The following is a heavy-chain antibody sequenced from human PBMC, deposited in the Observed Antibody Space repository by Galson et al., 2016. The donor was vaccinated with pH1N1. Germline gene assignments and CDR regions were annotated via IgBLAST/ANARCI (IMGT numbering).Heavy chain of an antibody. J-gene: IGHJ4*02. V-gene: IGHV3-7*03. CDR1: GFTFSSYA. CDR3: VRAIGIQYSY. CDR2: IKQDGSEK. Sequence: SLRLSCAASGFTFSSYAMIWIRQAPGKGLEWVANIKQDGSEKYYVDSVKGRFTISRDNAKNSLYLQMNGLRAEDTAVYYCVRAIGIQYSYWGQGTLVTVSS. D-gene: IGHD2-15*01.